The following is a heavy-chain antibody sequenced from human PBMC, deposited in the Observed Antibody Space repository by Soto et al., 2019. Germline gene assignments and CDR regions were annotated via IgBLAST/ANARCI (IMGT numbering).Heavy chain of an antibody. V-gene: IGHV4-30-4*01. J-gene: IGHJ5*02. CDR3: AGQYYDYVWGSYRSKNWFDP. Sequence: QVQLQESGPGLVKPSQTLSLTCTVSGGSISSGDYYWSWIRQPPGKGLEWIGYIYYSGSTYYNPSLKSRVTTSVDTSKNQFALKLSSVTAADTAVYYCAGQYYDYVWGSYRSKNWFDPWGQGTLVTVSS. D-gene: IGHD3-16*02. CDR1: GGSISSGDYY. CDR2: IYYSGST.